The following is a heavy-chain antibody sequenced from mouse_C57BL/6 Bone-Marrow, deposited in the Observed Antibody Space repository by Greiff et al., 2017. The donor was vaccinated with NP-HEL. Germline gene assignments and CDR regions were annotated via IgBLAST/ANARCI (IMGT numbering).Heavy chain of an antibody. V-gene: IGHV1-18*01. J-gene: IGHJ2*01. D-gene: IGHD4-1*01. CDR3: ARERGKLTGTFDY. CDR1: GYTFTDYN. CDR2: INPNNGGT. Sequence: VQLQQSGPELVKPGASVKIPCKASGYTFTDYNMDWVKQSHGKSLEWIGDINPNNGGTIYNQKFKGKATLTVDKSSSTAYMELRSLTSEDTAVYYCARERGKLTGTFDYWGQGTTLTVSS.